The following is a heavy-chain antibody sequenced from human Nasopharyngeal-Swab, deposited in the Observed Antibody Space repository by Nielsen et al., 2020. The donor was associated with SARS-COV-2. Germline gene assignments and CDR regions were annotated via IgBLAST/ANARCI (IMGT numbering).Heavy chain of an antibody. D-gene: IGHD3-16*02. CDR2: SKSKTDGGTT. J-gene: IGHJ4*02. Sequence: GESLKISCAASGFTFSNAWMSWVRQAPGKGLEWGGSSKSKTDGGTTDYAAPVKGRFTISRDDSKNTLYLQMNSLKSEDTAVYYCTTDRVYDYVWGSYRYNDYWGQGTLVTVSS. CDR3: TTDRVYDYVWGSYRYNDY. CDR1: GFTFSNAW. V-gene: IGHV3-15*01.